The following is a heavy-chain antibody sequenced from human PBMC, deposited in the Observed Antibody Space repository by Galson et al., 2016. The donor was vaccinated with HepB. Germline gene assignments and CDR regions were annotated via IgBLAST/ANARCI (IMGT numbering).Heavy chain of an antibody. CDR2: VYYSGNT. CDR3: ARRLTFWSGPSDY. CDR1: GGSISSVAYY. Sequence: ETLSLTCTVSGGSISSVAYYWSWIRQHPGKGLEWIGSVYYSGNTYYHPSLKSRVSISMDTSKNKFSLKLFSVTAADTAVYYCARRLTFWSGPSDYWGQGALVTVSS. V-gene: IGHV4-39*01. J-gene: IGHJ4*02. D-gene: IGHD3-3*01.